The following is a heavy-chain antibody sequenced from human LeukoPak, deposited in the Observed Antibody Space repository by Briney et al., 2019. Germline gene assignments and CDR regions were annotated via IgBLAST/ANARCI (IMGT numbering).Heavy chain of an antibody. J-gene: IGHJ1*01. CDR2: LTGSGRTT. CDR3: ARLGYCSGVSCYWDPSYDL. CDR1: GFTFSVYP. D-gene: IGHD2-8*02. Sequence: GGSLRLSCVTSGFTFSVYPMTWVRQVRGKGLEWVSSLTGSGRTTQYADFVKGRFSISRDNSKNTVYLHLNSLRVEDTAIYFCARLGYCSGVSCYWDPSYDLWGQGTLVAVSS. V-gene: IGHV3-23*01.